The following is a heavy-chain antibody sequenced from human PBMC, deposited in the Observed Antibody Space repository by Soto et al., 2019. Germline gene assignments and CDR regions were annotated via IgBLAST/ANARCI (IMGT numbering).Heavy chain of an antibody. V-gene: IGHV1-2*04. J-gene: IGHJ3*02. D-gene: IGHD2-2*01. CDR3: ARAIDIVVVPAAHDAFDI. CDR1: GYTFTGYY. Sequence: GASVKVSCKASGYTFTGYYMHWVRRAPGQGLEWMGWINPNSGGTNYAQKFQGWVTMTRDTSISTAYMELSRLRSDDTAVYYCARAIDIVVVPAAHDAFDIWGQGTMVTVSS. CDR2: INPNSGGT.